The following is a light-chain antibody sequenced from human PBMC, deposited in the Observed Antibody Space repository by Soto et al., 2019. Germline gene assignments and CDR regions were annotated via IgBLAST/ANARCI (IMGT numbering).Light chain of an antibody. J-gene: IGLJ3*02. CDR2: DDT. V-gene: IGLV3-21*02. CDR3: QMRDSSNDYLV. CDR1: NIGSKS. Sequence: SYELTQPPSVSVAPGQTARITCEGHNIGSKSVHWYQLRPGQAPVVVVYDDTDRPSGIPERFSGSNSGNTATLTITRVEAGDGADYYCQMRDSSNDYLVFGGGTKVTVL.